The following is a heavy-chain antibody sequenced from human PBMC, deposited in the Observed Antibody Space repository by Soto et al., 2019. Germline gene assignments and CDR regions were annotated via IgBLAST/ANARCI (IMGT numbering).Heavy chain of an antibody. CDR3: VPTARFTGSY. V-gene: IGHV3-23*01. Sequence: EVQLLESGGDLVQPGGSLRLSCAASGFTFSTYAMSWVHQAPGKGLDWVSTINTNGDTAYYSASVKGRFTISRDNSKDTLFLQMNSLRAEDTALYFCVPTARFTGSYWGQGTLVTVSS. D-gene: IGHD1-26*01. CDR2: INTNGDTA. CDR1: GFTFSTYA. J-gene: IGHJ4*02.